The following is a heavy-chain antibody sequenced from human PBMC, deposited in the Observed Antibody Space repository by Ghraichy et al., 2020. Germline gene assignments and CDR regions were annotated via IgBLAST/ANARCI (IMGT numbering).Heavy chain of an antibody. CDR2: IYYSGST. D-gene: IGHD6-13*01. J-gene: IGHJ5*02. Sequence: SETLSLTCTVSGGSISSYYWSWIRQPPGKGLEWIGYIYYSGSTNYNPSLKSRVTISVDTSKNQFSLKLSSVTAADTAVYYCARHLAAADLGDWFDPWGQGTLVTVSS. V-gene: IGHV4-59*08. CDR3: ARHLAAADLGDWFDP. CDR1: GGSISSYY.